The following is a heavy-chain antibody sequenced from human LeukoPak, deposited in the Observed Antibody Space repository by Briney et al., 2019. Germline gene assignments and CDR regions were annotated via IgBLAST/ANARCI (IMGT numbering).Heavy chain of an antibody. D-gene: IGHD3-10*01. CDR1: GGSISSSSYY. CDR3: ARVEEGYGSGRRENYYYYYMDV. CDR2: IYYSGST. V-gene: IGHV4-39*07. J-gene: IGHJ6*03. Sequence: SETLSLTCTVSGGSISSSSYYWGWIRQPPGKGLEWIGSIYYSGSTYYNPSLKSRVTISVDTSKKQFSRKLSSVTAADTAVYYCARVEEGYGSGRRENYYYYYMDVWGKGTTVTISS.